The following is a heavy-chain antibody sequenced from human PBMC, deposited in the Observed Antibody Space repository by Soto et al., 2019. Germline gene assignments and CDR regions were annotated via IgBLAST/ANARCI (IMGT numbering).Heavy chain of an antibody. J-gene: IGHJ6*02. CDR1: GYTFTSYG. D-gene: IGHD2-2*01. CDR2: ISAYNGNI. V-gene: IGHV1-18*01. Sequence: ASVKVSSKASGYTFTSYGISSVRQAPGQRLEWIGWISAYNGNINYAQKLQGRVTMTTDTSTSTAYMELRSLRSDDTAVYYCARDIVVVPAARPIRYYYYGMDVWGQGTTVTVSS. CDR3: ARDIVVVPAARPIRYYYYGMDV.